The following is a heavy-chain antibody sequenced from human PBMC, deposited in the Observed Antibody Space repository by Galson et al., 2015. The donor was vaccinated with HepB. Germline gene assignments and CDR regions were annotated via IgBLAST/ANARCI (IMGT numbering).Heavy chain of an antibody. CDR1: GFTFSSYG. D-gene: IGHD6-13*01. CDR3: ARAEGIAAAGTLTH. CDR2: IWYDGSNK. V-gene: IGHV3-33*08. Sequence: SLRLSCAASGFTFSSYGMHWVRQAPGKGLEWVAVIWYDGSNKYYADSVKGRFTISRDDSKNTLYLQMNSLRAEDTAVYYCARAEGIAAAGTLTHWGQGTLVTVSS. J-gene: IGHJ4*02.